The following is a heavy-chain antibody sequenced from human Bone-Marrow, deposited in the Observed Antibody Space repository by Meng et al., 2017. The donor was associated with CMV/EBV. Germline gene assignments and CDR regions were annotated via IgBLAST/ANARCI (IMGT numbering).Heavy chain of an antibody. J-gene: IGHJ4*02. CDR1: GGSITSSRFY. V-gene: IGHV4-39*07. CDR2: IHYSGIT. Sequence: SETLSLTCTVSGGSITSSRFYWAWIRQPPGKGLEWIGSIHYSGITDYSPSLMSRVTISLDTSKNHFSLKVNSLTAADTAVYYCASGDGDPPEYLDHWGQGALVTVSS. CDR3: ASGDGDPPEYLDH. D-gene: IGHD4-17*01.